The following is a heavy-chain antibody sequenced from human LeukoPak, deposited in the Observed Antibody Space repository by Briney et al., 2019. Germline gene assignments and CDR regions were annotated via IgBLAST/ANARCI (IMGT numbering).Heavy chain of an antibody. CDR3: ATARYYYYGMDV. CDR2: IYYSGST. V-gene: IGHV4-39*07. J-gene: IGHJ6*02. Sequence: SETLSLTCTVSGGSMSSSNYYWGWIRQPPGKGLEWIGSIYYSGSTYYNPSLKSRVTISVDTSKNQFSLKLSSVTAADTAVYYCATARYYYYGMDVWGQGTTVTVSS. CDR1: GGSMSSSNYY.